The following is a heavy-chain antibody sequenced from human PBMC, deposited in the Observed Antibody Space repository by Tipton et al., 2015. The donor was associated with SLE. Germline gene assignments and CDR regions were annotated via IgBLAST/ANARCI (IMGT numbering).Heavy chain of an antibody. CDR2: INHSGST. Sequence: LRLSCAVYGGSFSGYYWSWIRQPPGKGLEWIGEINHSGSTNYNPSLKSRVTISVDTSKNQFSLKLSSVTAADTAVYYCAILGDYAGYFDLWGRGTLVTVSS. D-gene: IGHD4-17*01. CDR3: AILGDYAGYFDL. J-gene: IGHJ2*01. CDR1: GGSFSGYY. V-gene: IGHV4-34*01.